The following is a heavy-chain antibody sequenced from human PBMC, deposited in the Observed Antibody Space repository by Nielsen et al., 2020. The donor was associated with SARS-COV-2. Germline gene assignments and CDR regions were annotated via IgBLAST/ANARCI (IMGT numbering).Heavy chain of an antibody. CDR3: ARGDIAVVPAAMFRGDDAFDI. D-gene: IGHD2-2*01. CDR1: GGSHSSRNYY. J-gene: IGHJ3*02. CDR2: IYYSGSV. Sequence: GSLRLSCTVSGGSHSSRNYYWGWIRQPPGKGLEWIGTIYYSGSVSYNPSLRSRVTISVDTSKKHFSLKLTSVTAADTAVYFCARGDIAVVPAAMFRGDDAFDIWGQGTMVRVSS. V-gene: IGHV4-39*02.